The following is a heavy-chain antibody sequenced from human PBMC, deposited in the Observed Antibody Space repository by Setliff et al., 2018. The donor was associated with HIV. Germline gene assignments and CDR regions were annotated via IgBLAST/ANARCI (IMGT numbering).Heavy chain of an antibody. CDR3: ARVGQYCTNGVCTYYFDY. CDR1: GGSISSGSYY. J-gene: IGHJ4*02. Sequence: PSETLSLTCTVSGGSISSGSYYWSWIRQPPGKGLEWIGSIYHDGSANYVPSLKSRVTMSVDKSKNQFSLRLSSVTAADTAVYYCARVGQYCTNGVCTYYFDYWGQGTLVTVSS. V-gene: IGHV4-39*07. D-gene: IGHD2-8*01. CDR2: IYHDGSA.